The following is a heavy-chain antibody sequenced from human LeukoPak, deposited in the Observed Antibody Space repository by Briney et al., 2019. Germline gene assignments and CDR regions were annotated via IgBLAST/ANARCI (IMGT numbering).Heavy chain of an antibody. D-gene: IGHD3-10*01. CDR3: ARDRYYFGSGSYPWYFGL. CDR2: ISSSGSTI. Sequence: PGGPLRLSCAASGFTFSSYEMNWVRQAPGKGLEWVSYISSSGSTICYADSVKGRFTISRDNAKNSLYLQMNSLRAEDTAVYYCARDRYYFGSGSYPWYFGLWGRGTLVTVSS. CDR1: GFTFSSYE. J-gene: IGHJ2*01. V-gene: IGHV3-48*03.